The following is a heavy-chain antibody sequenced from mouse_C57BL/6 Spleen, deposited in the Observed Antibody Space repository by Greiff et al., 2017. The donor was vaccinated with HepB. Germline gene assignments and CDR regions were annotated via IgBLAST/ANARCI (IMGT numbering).Heavy chain of an antibody. Sequence: EVQLQQSGPELVKPGASVKISCKASGYTFTDYYMNWVKQSHGKSLEWIGDINPNNGGTSYNQKFKGKATLTVDKSSSTAYMELRSLTSEDSAVYYCAGPLEATPDYYAMDYWGQGTSVTVSS. CDR3: AGPLEATPDYYAMDY. J-gene: IGHJ4*01. CDR1: GYTFTDYY. CDR2: INPNNGGT. V-gene: IGHV1-26*01. D-gene: IGHD1-1*02.